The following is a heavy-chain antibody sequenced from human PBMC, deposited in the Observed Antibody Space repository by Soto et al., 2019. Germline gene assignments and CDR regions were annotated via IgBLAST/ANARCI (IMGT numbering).Heavy chain of an antibody. CDR3: AHAYGGRSLY. CDR1: GFSLTTDRVG. Sequence: QITLKESGPTLVKPTQTLTLTCTFSGFSLTTDRVGVGWIRQPPGEALEWLAVIYWDDTKTYRPSLESRLTITKDTSNNPVALTMTNMDSVDTATYYCAHAYGGRSLYWGQGTLVTVSS. CDR2: IYWDDTK. V-gene: IGHV2-5*02. J-gene: IGHJ4*02. D-gene: IGHD1-26*01.